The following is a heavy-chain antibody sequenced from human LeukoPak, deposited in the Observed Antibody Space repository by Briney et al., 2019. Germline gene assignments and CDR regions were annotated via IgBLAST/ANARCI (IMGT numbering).Heavy chain of an antibody. CDR3: ATDSSGYYDYFDY. V-gene: IGHV3-21*01. CDR1: GFTFSSYS. J-gene: IGHJ4*02. Sequence: NPGGSLRLSCAASGFTFSSYSMNWVRQAPGEGLEWVSSISSSSSYIYYADSVKGRFTISRDNAKNSLYLQMSSLRAEDTAVYYCATDSSGYYDYFDYWGQGTLVTVSS. CDR2: ISSSSSYI. D-gene: IGHD3-22*01.